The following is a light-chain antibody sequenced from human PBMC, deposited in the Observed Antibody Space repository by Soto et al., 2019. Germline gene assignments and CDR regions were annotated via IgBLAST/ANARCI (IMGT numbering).Light chain of an antibody. Sequence: EIVLTQSPATLSVSPGERATLSCRAGQSVSNNLAWYQQKPGQPPRLLIYFASTRATGVPARFSGSGSGTELTLTISSLQSEDSALYYCQQYNAWPLTFGGGTKVETK. CDR3: QQYNAWPLT. CDR1: QSVSNN. CDR2: FAS. V-gene: IGKV3-15*01. J-gene: IGKJ4*01.